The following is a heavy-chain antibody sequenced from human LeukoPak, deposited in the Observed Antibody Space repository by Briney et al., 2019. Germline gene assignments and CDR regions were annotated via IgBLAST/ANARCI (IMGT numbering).Heavy chain of an antibody. Sequence: GASVKVSCKASGYTFTSYGISWVRQAPGQGLEWMGWISAYNGDTNYAQNLQGRVTMTTDTSTTTAYMELRSLKSDDTAVYYCARESRTVEMGTSIHGHWFDPWGQGTLVTVSS. D-gene: IGHD5-24*01. CDR2: ISAYNGDT. J-gene: IGHJ5*02. CDR1: GYTFTSYG. V-gene: IGHV1-18*01. CDR3: ARESRTVEMGTSIHGHWFDP.